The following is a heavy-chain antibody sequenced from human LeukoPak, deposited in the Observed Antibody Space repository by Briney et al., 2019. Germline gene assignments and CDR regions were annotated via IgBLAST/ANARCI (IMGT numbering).Heavy chain of an antibody. Sequence: PGGSLRLSCAASGFTFSSYTMNWVRQAPGKGLEGVSSIGSSSSFMYSADSVKGRFTNSRENAKNSLYLQMNSLRVEDTAVYYCAKLDQNGSGSPYPNGVFDVWGQGTMVTVSS. CDR1: GFTFSSYT. CDR2: IGSSSSFM. D-gene: IGHD3-10*01. CDR3: AKLDQNGSGSPYPNGVFDV. J-gene: IGHJ3*01. V-gene: IGHV3-21*01.